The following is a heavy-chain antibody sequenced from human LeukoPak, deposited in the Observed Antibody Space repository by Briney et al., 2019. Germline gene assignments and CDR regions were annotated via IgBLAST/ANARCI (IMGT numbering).Heavy chain of an antibody. Sequence: SQTLSLTCSVSGDSINSGGYYWNWIRQFPGKGLEWIGYIQYSGSTRYNTSLESRVTISLDTSKTQFSLKMTSVTAADTAVYYCARGDWGYYFDYWGQGTLVTVSS. J-gene: IGHJ4*02. CDR1: GDSINSGGYY. D-gene: IGHD2-21*02. V-gene: IGHV4-31*03. CDR3: ARGDWGYYFDY. CDR2: IQYSGST.